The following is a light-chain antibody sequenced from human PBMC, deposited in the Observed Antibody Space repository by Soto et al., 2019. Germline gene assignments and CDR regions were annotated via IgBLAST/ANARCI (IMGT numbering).Light chain of an antibody. CDR2: WAS. V-gene: IGKV4-1*01. CDR3: QQYYSAPRT. Sequence: DIVMTQSPDSLAVSLGERATINCKSSQSVFYSSDNKNYIAWYQQKPGQRPKLLIYWASTRESGVPDRFSGSGSGADFTLTISRLQAEDVAVYYCQQYYSAPRTFGQGTKVEVK. J-gene: IGKJ1*01. CDR1: QSVFYSSDNKNY.